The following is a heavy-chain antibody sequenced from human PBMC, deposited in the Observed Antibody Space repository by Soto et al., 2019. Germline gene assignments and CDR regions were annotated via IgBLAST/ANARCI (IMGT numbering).Heavy chain of an antibody. CDR3: ATERSGFTVFDQ. CDR2: IYISGST. V-gene: IGHV4-4*07. D-gene: IGHD3-3*01. CDR1: GGSTNY. J-gene: IGHJ4*02. Sequence: PSETLSLTCTVSGGSTNYWSWIRQSAGKGLEWIGRIYISGSTNYNPSLKRRVTMSVDTPKNQFSLILRSVTAADTAVYWCATERSGFTVFDQWGQGTLVTVSS.